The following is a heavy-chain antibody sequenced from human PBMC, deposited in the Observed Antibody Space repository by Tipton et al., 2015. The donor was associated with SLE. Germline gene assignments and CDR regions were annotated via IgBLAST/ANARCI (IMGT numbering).Heavy chain of an antibody. D-gene: IGHD3-16*01. CDR2: ISYSGST. CDR3: ARGALGLHDAFDI. J-gene: IGHJ3*02. Sequence: TLSLTCSVSGGSISSGGYYWSWIRQYPGKGLEWIGYISYSGSTNYNSSLKSRLTISVDTSKNQFSLKLTSLAAADTAVYYCARGALGLHDAFDIWGQGTLVSVSS. V-gene: IGHV4-31*03. CDR1: GGSISSGGYY.